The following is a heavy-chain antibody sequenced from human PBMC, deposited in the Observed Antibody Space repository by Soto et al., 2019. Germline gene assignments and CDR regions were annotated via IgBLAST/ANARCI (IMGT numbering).Heavy chain of an antibody. CDR3: ARTLYTTGWHFDN. CDR1: GGSLSSSTYY. CDR2: GFHSGNT. D-gene: IGHD6-19*01. Sequence: QLQLQASGPGLVKPSETLSLTCTVSGGSLSSSTYYWGWIRQPPGKGLQWIGSGFHSGNTYYNPSLKSLITISVDTSKNQFSLKLNSVTAADTAIYYCARTLYTTGWHFDNWGQGTLVTVSS. J-gene: IGHJ4*02. V-gene: IGHV4-39*01.